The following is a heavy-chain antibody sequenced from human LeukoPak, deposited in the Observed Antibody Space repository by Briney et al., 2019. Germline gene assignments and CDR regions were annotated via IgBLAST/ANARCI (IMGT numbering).Heavy chain of an antibody. Sequence: SETLSLTCTVSGGSISSYYWSWIRQPPGKGLEWIGYIYYSGSTNYNPSLKSRVTISVDTSKNQFSLKLSSVTAADTAVYYCARGWLRHYFDYWGQGTLVTVSS. V-gene: IGHV4-59*01. J-gene: IGHJ4*02. CDR2: IYYSGST. D-gene: IGHD5-12*01. CDR1: GGSISSYY. CDR3: ARGWLRHYFDY.